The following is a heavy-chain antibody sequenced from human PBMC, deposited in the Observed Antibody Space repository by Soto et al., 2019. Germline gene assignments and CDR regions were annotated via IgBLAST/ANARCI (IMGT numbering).Heavy chain of an antibody. V-gene: IGHV3-30-3*01. CDR2: ISYDGSNK. J-gene: IGHJ6*02. CDR1: GFTFSSYA. CDR3: ARDLPTDYDFHYGMDV. Sequence: GGSLRLSCAASGFTFSSYAMHWVRQAPGKGLEWVAVISYDGSNKYYADSVKGRFTISRDNSKNTLYLQMNSLRAEDTAVYYCARDLPTDYDFHYGMDVWGQGTTVTVSS. D-gene: IGHD3-3*01.